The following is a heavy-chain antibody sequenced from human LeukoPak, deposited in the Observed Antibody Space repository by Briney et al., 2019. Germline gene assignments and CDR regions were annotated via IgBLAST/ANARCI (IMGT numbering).Heavy chain of an antibody. CDR1: GGSFSGYY. Sequence: KTSETLSLTCAVYGGSFSGYYWSWIRQPPGKGLEWIGEINHSGSTNYNPSLKSRVTISVDTSKNQFSLKLSSVTAADTAVYYCARTFWSGYYDRQFYGMDVWGQGTTVTVSS. CDR2: INHSGST. D-gene: IGHD3-3*01. CDR3: ARTFWSGYYDRQFYGMDV. V-gene: IGHV4-34*01. J-gene: IGHJ6*02.